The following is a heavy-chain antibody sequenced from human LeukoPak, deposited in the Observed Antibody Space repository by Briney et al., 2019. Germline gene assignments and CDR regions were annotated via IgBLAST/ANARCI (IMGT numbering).Heavy chain of an antibody. V-gene: IGHV1-69*05. CDR3: ARDRHRHQPDQGYFYY. D-gene: IGHD2-2*01. CDR1: GGTFSSYA. J-gene: IGHJ4*02. Sequence: GASVKVSCKASGGTFSSYAISWVRQAPGQGLEWMGGIIPIFGTANYAQKFQGRVTITTDGSTSTAYMELSSLRSEDTAVYYCARDRHRHQPDQGYFYYWGQGTLVTVSS. CDR2: IIPIFGTA.